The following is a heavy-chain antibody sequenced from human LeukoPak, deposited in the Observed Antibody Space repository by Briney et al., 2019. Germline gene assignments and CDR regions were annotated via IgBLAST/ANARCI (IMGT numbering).Heavy chain of an antibody. Sequence: SEALSLTCDVSGCAISSGGYSWSWIRQPPGKGLEWIGYIYHSGSTYYNPSLKSRVTISVDRSKNQFSLTLSSVTAADTAVYYCARVDYGDDLNFDYWGQGTLVTVSS. CDR1: GCAISSGGYS. CDR2: IYHSGST. V-gene: IGHV4-30-2*01. D-gene: IGHD4-17*01. CDR3: ARVDYGDDLNFDY. J-gene: IGHJ4*02.